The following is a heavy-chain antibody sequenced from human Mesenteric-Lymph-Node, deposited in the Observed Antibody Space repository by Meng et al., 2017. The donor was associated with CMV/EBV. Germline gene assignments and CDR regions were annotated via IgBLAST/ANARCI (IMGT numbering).Heavy chain of an antibody. CDR2: IYYSGST. Sequence: GSLRLSCTVSGGSISSSSYYWGWIRQPPGKGLEWIGSIYYSGSTYYNPSLKSRVTISVDTSKNQFSLKLSSVTAADTAVYYCARISRRGYQIYYYYGMDVWGQGTTVTVSS. J-gene: IGHJ6*02. D-gene: IGHD3-22*01. CDR1: GGSISSSSYY. CDR3: ARISRRGYQIYYYYGMDV. V-gene: IGHV4-39*07.